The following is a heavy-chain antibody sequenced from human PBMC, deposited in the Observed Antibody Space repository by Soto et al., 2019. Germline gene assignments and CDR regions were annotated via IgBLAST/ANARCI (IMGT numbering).Heavy chain of an antibody. V-gene: IGHV1-18*01. D-gene: IGHD6-19*01. CDR1: GYTFTSYD. CDR3: ARTYSSGYNWFDP. Sequence: ASVKVSCKSSGYTFTSYDINCVRQATGQGLEWMGWMNPNSGNTNYAQKLQGRVTMTTDTSTSTAYMELRSLRSDDTAVYYCARTYSSGYNWFDPWGQGTLVTVSS. CDR2: MNPNSGNT. J-gene: IGHJ5*02.